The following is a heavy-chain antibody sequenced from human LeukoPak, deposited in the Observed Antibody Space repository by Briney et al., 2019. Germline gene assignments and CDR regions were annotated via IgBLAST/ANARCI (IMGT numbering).Heavy chain of an antibody. CDR1: GGSVSSGSYY. CDR3: ARVYYDSSGYNFDY. J-gene: IGHJ4*02. V-gene: IGHV4-61*01. CDR2: IYYSGST. Sequence: SGTLSLICTVSGGSVSSGSYYWSWIRQPPGKGLEWIGYIYYSGSTNYNPSLKSRVTISADTSKNQFSLKLSSVTAADTAVYYCARVYYDSSGYNFDYWGQGTLVTVSS. D-gene: IGHD3-22*01.